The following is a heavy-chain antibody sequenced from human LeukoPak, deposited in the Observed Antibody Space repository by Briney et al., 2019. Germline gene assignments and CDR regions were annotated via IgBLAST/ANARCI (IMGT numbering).Heavy chain of an antibody. V-gene: IGHV4-59*08. D-gene: IGHD1-26*01. CDR1: GGSISSYY. CDR2: LYNSGST. CDR3: ARGGGVVGATTWNY. J-gene: IGHJ4*02. Sequence: SETLSLTCTVSGGSISSYYWTWIRQSPGKGLEWIGHLYNSGSTNYNPSLRSRVTISVDTSKNQFSLRLSSVTAADTAVYYCARGGGVVGATTWNYWGQGTLVTVSS.